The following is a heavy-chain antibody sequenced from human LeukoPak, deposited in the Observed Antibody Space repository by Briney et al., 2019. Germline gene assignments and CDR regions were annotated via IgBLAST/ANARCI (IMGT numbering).Heavy chain of an antibody. CDR3: ASHLPSGSSSSYYYYYYGMDV. CDR2: INHSGST. J-gene: IGHJ6*02. V-gene: IGHV4-34*01. Sequence: SETLSLTCAVYGGSFSGYYWSWIRQPPGKGLEWIGEINHSGSTNYNPSLKSRVTISVDTSKNQFSLKLSSVTAADTAVYYCASHLPSGSSSSYYYYYYGMDVWGQGTTVTVSS. D-gene: IGHD6-6*01. CDR1: GGSFSGYY.